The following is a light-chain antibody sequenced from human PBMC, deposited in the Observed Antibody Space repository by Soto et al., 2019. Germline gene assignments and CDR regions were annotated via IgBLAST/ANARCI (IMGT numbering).Light chain of an antibody. J-gene: IGKJ4*01. V-gene: IGKV3-20*01. CDR2: DAS. CDR3: QQYCSSHLT. CDR1: QIVRSNY. Sequence: EIVLTQSPDTLSLSPGERATLSCRASQIVRSNYLAWYQQKPGQAPRFLIYDASSRATGVQDRFSGSGSGTDFTLTISRLEPEDFAVYYCQQYCSSHLTFGGGTKVEIK.